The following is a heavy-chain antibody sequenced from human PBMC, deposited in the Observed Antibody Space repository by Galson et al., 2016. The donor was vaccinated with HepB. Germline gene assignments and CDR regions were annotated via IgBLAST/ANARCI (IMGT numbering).Heavy chain of an antibody. CDR1: GDSVSSDNGA. CDR3: ARGWAGSGWSV. D-gene: IGHD6-19*01. Sequence: CAISGDSVSSDNGAWNWIRQSPSRCLEWLGRTYYRSKWYNDYGVSVKSRITINPDTSKNQVSLRLNSVTPEDTAVYYCARGWAGSGWSVWGKGTTATVSS. CDR2: TYYRSKWYN. J-gene: IGHJ6*04. V-gene: IGHV6-1*01.